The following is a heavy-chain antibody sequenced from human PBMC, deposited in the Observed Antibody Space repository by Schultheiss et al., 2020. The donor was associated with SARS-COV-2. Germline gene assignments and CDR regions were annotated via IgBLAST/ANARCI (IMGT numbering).Heavy chain of an antibody. CDR3: ARDWSHSENWTFDP. D-gene: IGHD3/OR15-3a*01. CDR2: IYTSGST. V-gene: IGHV4-4*07. Sequence: GSLRLSCAVSGYSISSGYYWSWIRQPAGKGLEWIGRIYTSGSTNYNPSLKSRVTMSVDTSKNQFSLKLSSVTAADTAVYYCARDWSHSENWTFDPWGQGTLVTVSS. J-gene: IGHJ5*02. CDR1: GYSISSGYY.